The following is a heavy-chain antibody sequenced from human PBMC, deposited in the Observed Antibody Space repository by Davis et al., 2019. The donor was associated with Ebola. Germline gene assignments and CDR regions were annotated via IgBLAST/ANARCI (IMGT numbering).Heavy chain of an antibody. V-gene: IGHV3-66*02. J-gene: IGHJ5*02. CDR2: IYSVGTT. D-gene: IGHD4-17*01. CDR3: GRDDGDHVEDGWFDP. CDR1: GFTVGSNY. Sequence: GESLKISCAASGFTVGSNYMNWVRQAPGKGPEWVSVIYSVGTTYYADSVKGRFSISRDKSKNTVYLQMDSLRAEDKAVYYCGRDDGDHVEDGWFDPWGQGNLVTVSS.